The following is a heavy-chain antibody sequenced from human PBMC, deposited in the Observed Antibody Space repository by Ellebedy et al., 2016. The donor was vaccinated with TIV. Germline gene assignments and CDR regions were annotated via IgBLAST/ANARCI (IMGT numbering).Heavy chain of an antibody. V-gene: IGHV4-39*07. D-gene: IGHD4-17*01. CDR3: ARVGGDGNWFDP. Sequence: SETLSLTXTVSVGTLRSSSSSYWGWIRQAPGKGLGWIGTFYDSGNTYDNPSLKSRITISVDTSKSQFSLQLTSVTAADTAIYYCARVGGDGNWFDPWGQGTLVTVSS. CDR1: VGTLRSSSSSY. J-gene: IGHJ5*02. CDR2: FYDSGNT.